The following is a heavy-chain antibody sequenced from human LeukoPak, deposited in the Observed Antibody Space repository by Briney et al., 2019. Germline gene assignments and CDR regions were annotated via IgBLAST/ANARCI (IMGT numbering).Heavy chain of an antibody. CDR3: ARVDQGAQQLASEIDY. CDR2: ISSSGDST. Sequence: GGSLRLSCAASGFSFSDFSMTWIRQTPGRGLEWISYISSSGDSTFYAESVKGRFTISRDNARNFVYLQMNSLRVDDTAVYYCARVDQGAQQLASEIDYWGQGTLVTVSS. CDR1: GFSFSDFS. D-gene: IGHD6-13*01. V-gene: IGHV3-11*01. J-gene: IGHJ4*02.